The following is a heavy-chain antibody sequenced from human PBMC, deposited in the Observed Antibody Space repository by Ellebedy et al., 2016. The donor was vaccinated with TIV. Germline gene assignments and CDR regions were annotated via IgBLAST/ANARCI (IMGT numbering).Heavy chain of an antibody. CDR2: IYSRGTT. D-gene: IGHD4-17*01. Sequence: PGGSLRLSCAASGFTVSRNCMSWVRQAPGKGLERVSVIYSRGTTYYADSVKGRFTISRDSSKNTLYLQMNSLRVEDTALYYCAGRDNGDYPYFDFWGQGTLVTVSS. J-gene: IGHJ4*02. CDR3: AGRDNGDYPYFDF. CDR1: GFTVSRNC. V-gene: IGHV3-66*01.